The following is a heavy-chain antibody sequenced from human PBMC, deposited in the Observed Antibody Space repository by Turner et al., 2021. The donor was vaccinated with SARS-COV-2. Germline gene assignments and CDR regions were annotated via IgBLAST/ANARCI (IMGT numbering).Heavy chain of an antibody. CDR1: GYTFTSYG. Sequence: VQLVQSGAEVKKPGASVKVSCKASGYTFTSYGISWVRPAPGQGLEWMGWISAYNGNTNHAKKLQCRVTITTDTSTSTAYMELRSLRSDDTAVYYCARGDIVVVVASTPGDYFDYWGQGTLVTVSS. CDR2: ISAYNGNT. CDR3: ARGDIVVVVASTPGDYFDY. D-gene: IGHD2-15*01. V-gene: IGHV1-18*01. J-gene: IGHJ4*02.